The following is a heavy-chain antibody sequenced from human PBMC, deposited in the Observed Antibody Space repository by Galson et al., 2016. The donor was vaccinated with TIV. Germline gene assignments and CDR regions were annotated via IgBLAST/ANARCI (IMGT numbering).Heavy chain of an antibody. CDR2: ISGYNGKT. CDR3: TRDRRIAAPRDMDV. D-gene: IGHD6-6*01. Sequence: SVKVPCKATGYTFTSFGIAWVRQAPGQGLEWMGWISGYNGKTYYAQKFQARVTMTTDTSTNTAYMELRSLRPDDTAVYYCTRDRRIAAPRDMDVWGQGTAVTVSS. CDR1: GYTFTSFG. J-gene: IGHJ6*02. V-gene: IGHV1-18*01.